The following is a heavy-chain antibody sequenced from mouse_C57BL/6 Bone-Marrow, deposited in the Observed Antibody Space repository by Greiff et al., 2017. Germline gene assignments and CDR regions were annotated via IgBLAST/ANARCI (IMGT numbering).Heavy chain of an antibody. D-gene: IGHD2-4*01. CDR1: GYTFTSYW. J-gene: IGHJ4*01. CDR2: INPSSGYT. Sequence: VMLVESGAELAKPGASVKLSCKASGYTFTSYWMHWVKQRPGQGLEWIGYINPSSGYTKYNQKFKDKATLTADKSSSTAYMQLSSLTYEDSAVYYCARRGYDYDDAMDYWGQGTSVTVSS. V-gene: IGHV1-7*01. CDR3: ARRGYDYDDAMDY.